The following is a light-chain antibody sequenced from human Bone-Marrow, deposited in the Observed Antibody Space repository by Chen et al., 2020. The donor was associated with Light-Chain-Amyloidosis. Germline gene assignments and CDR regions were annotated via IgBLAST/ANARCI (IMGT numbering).Light chain of an antibody. CDR1: QTINTY. CDR2: AAS. CDR3: QQTYSTIT. J-gene: IGKJ4*01. V-gene: IGKV1-39*01. Sequence: DIQMTQSPSSLSASVGDRVTITCRASQTINTYLNWYQQKPGKAPNLLIYAASTLQSGVPSRFSGTGSGTDFTLTISSLQPDDFATYYCQQTYSTITFGGGTKVEIK.